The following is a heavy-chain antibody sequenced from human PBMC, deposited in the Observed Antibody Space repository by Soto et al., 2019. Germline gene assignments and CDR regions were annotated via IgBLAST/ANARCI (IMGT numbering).Heavy chain of an antibody. CDR2: LSYDEDTK. J-gene: IGHJ3*02. CDR1: GFTFNSYG. CDR3: ARANNGISGAFEI. V-gene: IGHV3-30*03. D-gene: IGHD2-8*01. Sequence: QVQVVESGGDVVQPGRSLRLSCAASGFTFNSYGMHWVRQAPGKGLEWVAVLSYDEDTKYYADSVKGRFTVSGARSKNTLFLQMNSLRAEDTALYYYARANNGISGAFEIWGQGTVVTVSS.